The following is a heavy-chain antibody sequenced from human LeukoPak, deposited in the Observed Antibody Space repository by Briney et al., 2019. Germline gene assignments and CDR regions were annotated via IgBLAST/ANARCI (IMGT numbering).Heavy chain of an antibody. CDR1: GFTFSSYA. Sequence: SGGSLRLSCAASGFTFSSYAMSWVRQAPGKGLEWVSAISGSGGSTYYADSVKGRFTISRDNSKNTLYLQMNSLRAEDTAVYYCANTPQGEWLLFYFDYWGQGTLVTVSS. CDR3: ANTPQGEWLLFYFDY. V-gene: IGHV3-23*01. D-gene: IGHD3-3*01. CDR2: ISGSGGST. J-gene: IGHJ4*02.